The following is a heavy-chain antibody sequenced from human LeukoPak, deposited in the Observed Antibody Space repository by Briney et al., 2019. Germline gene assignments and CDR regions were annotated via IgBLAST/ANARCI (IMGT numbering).Heavy chain of an antibody. Sequence: GGSLRLSCAAPGFMFHDYAIHWVRQAPGKGLEWVSLISGDGGSTFYADSVKGRFTISRDNSKNSLYLQMNSLRSHDTALYYCARESESSGWYDYWGQGTLVTVSS. CDR1: GFMFHDYA. V-gene: IGHV3-43*02. CDR3: ARESESSGWYDY. CDR2: ISGDGGST. J-gene: IGHJ4*02. D-gene: IGHD6-19*01.